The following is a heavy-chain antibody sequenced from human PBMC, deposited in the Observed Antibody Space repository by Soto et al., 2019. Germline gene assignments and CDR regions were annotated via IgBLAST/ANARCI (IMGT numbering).Heavy chain of an antibody. Sequence: PGGSLRLSCAASGFTFSSYAMSWFRQAPGKGLEWVSAISGSGGSTYYADSVKGRFTISRDNSKNTLYLQMNSLRAEDTAVYYCAKGADIAVAGTDYYYYMDVWGKGTTVTVSS. J-gene: IGHJ6*03. CDR2: ISGSGGST. CDR3: AKGADIAVAGTDYYYYMDV. D-gene: IGHD6-19*01. CDR1: GFTFSSYA. V-gene: IGHV3-23*01.